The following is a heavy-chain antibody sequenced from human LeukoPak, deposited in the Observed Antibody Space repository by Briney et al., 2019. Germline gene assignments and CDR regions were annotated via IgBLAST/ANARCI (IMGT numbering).Heavy chain of an antibody. CDR2: FDPEDGET. CDR3: ATKSAYYDSSGYYYH. CDR1: GYTLTELS. V-gene: IGHV1-24*01. J-gene: IGHJ5*02. Sequence: GASVKVSCKVSGYTLTELSMHWVRQAPGKGLEWMGGFDPEDGETIYAQKFQGRVTMTEDTSTDTAYMELSRLRSEDTAVYYCATKSAYYDSSGYYYHWGQGTLVTVSS. D-gene: IGHD3-22*01.